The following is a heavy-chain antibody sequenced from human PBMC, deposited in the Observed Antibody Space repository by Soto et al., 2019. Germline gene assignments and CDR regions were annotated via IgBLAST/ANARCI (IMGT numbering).Heavy chain of an antibody. Sequence: QVQLVESGGGVVQPGRSLRLSCAASGFTFSSYGMHWVRQAPGKGLGGVAVISYDGSNKYYADSVKGRFTISRDNSKNTLYLQMNSLRAENTAVYYCAKDISRLLLWFANDYWGQGTLVTVSS. V-gene: IGHV3-30*18. D-gene: IGHD3-10*01. CDR3: AKDISRLLLWFANDY. J-gene: IGHJ4*02. CDR1: GFTFSSYG. CDR2: ISYDGSNK.